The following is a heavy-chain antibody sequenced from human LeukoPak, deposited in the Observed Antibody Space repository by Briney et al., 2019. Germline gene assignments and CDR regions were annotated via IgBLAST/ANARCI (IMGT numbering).Heavy chain of an antibody. Sequence: SETLSLTCAVSDYSISNAYYWGWIRQPPGKGLEWIGSISHGGSTHYNASLKSRVTISVDTSKNQFSLKLSSVTAADTAVYYCARGRRYYYYYMDVWGKGTTVTVSS. V-gene: IGHV4-38-2*01. CDR3: ARGRRYYYYYMDV. J-gene: IGHJ6*03. CDR2: ISHGGST. CDR1: DYSISNAYY.